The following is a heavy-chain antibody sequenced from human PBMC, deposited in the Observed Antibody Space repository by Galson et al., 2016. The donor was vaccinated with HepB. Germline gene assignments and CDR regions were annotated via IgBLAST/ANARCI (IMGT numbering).Heavy chain of an antibody. CDR1: GFTLSRSA. CDR3: GRDYATVTDDYSYQVDV. J-gene: IGHJ6*04. D-gene: IGHD4-17*01. Sequence: SLRLSCAASGFTLSRSAMTWVRQAPGRGLEWVSAITETGSFAYYADSVRGRFILSRDISKNTVYLEMNNLRAEDTALYYCGRDYATVTDDYSYQVDVWGKGTVVTVSS. CDR2: ITETGSFA. V-gene: IGHV3-23*01.